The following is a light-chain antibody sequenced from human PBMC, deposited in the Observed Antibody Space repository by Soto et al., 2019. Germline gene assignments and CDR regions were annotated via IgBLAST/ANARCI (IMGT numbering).Light chain of an antibody. Sequence: DIQMTQSPPTLSAFVGDRVTITCRASQSISMWLAWFQQKPGKAPKLLIYQASTLETGVPSRFSGSGSGTEFTLTISSLQPDDFATYYCQHYNGFSWTFGQGTKVDIK. CDR2: QAS. CDR1: QSISMW. V-gene: IGKV1-5*03. CDR3: QHYNGFSWT. J-gene: IGKJ1*01.